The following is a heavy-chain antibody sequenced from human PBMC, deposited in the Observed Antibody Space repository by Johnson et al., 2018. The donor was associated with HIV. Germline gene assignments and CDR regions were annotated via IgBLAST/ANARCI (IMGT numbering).Heavy chain of an antibody. CDR2: IWYDGSNK. Sequence: QVQLVESGGGVVQPGRSLRLSCAASGFTFSSYGMHWVRQAPGKGLEWVAVIWYDGSNKNYADSVKGRFTISRDNSKSTLYLQMNSLRAEDTAVYFCARGWVGSTVTTSAGAFDIWGQGTMVTVSS. V-gene: IGHV3-30*19. D-gene: IGHD4-17*01. CDR1: GFTFSSYG. CDR3: ARGWVGSTVTTSAGAFDI. J-gene: IGHJ3*02.